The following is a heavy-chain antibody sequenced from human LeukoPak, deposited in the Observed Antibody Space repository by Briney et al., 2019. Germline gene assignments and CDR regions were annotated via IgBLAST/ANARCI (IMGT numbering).Heavy chain of an antibody. CDR2: ISYDGSNK. J-gene: IGHJ4*02. Sequence: RPGGSLRLSCAASGFTFSSYAVHWVRQAPGKGLEWVAVISYDGSNKYYADSVKGRFTISRDNSKNTLYLQMNSLRAEDTAVYCCARDGTLSGSLDYWGQGTLVTVSS. D-gene: IGHD3-10*01. CDR1: GFTFSSYA. V-gene: IGHV3-30-3*01. CDR3: ARDGTLSGSLDY.